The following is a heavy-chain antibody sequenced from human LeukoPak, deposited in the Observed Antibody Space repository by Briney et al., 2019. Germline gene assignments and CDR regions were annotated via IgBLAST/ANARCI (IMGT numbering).Heavy chain of an antibody. D-gene: IGHD2-2*01. V-gene: IGHV3-23*01. J-gene: IGHJ6*03. CDR1: GFTFSSYA. CDR3: AKSPYCSSTSCYHYYYYMDV. CDR2: NSGSGGST. Sequence: GGSLRLSCAASGFTFSSYAMSWVRQAPGKGLEWVSANSGSGGSTYYADSVKGRFTISRDNSKSTLYLQMNSLRAEDTAVYYCAKSPYCSSTSCYHYYYYMDVWGKGTTVTVSS.